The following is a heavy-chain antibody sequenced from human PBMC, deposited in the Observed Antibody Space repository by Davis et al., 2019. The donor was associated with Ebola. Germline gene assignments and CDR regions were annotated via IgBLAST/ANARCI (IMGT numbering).Heavy chain of an antibody. D-gene: IGHD2-2*01. CDR2: INHSGST. CDR1: GGSFSGYY. Sequence: MPSETLSLTCAVYGGSFSGYYWSWIRQPPGKGLEWIGEINHSGSTNYNPSLKSRVTISVDTSKNQFSLKRSSVTAADTAVYYCARGPLYCISTSCYAGTGWFDPWGQGTLVTVSS. CDR3: ARGPLYCISTSCYAGTGWFDP. J-gene: IGHJ5*02. V-gene: IGHV4-34*01.